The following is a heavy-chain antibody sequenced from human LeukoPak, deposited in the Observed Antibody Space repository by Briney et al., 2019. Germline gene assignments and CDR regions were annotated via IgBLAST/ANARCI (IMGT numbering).Heavy chain of an antibody. CDR3: ARVLDYSNYLDY. Sequence: ASVKVSCKASGGTFTTYSLSWVRQATGQGLEWMGWMNPNSGNTGYAQKFQGRVTITRNTSISTAYMELSSLRSEDTAVYYCARVLDYSNYLDYWGQGTLVTVSS. V-gene: IGHV1-8*01. J-gene: IGHJ4*02. CDR2: MNPNSGNT. CDR1: GGTFTTYS. D-gene: IGHD4-11*01.